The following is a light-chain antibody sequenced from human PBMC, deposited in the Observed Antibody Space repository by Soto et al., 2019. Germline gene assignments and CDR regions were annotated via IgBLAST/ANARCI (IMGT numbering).Light chain of an antibody. CDR2: DAS. J-gene: IGKJ3*01. Sequence: EIVLTQSPATLYLSPGERATLSCRARQCVSDDLGWYQQKPGQAPRLLLYDASNRATGIPDRFSASGNGSDFPRSISTLEHEDCGGYCSQQLCNWTPGGFTFGPGTIVDIK. V-gene: IGKV3-11*01. CDR1: QCVSDD. CDR3: QQLCNWTPGGFT.